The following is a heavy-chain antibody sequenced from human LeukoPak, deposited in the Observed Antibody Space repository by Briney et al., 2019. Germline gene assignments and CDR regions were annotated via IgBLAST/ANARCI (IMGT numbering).Heavy chain of an antibody. CDR1: GGSISSSSYY. J-gene: IGHJ6*03. V-gene: IGHV4-61*02. CDR2: MYTSGAT. D-gene: IGHD2-2*01. CDR3: AREGPAASTFFYYFMDV. Sequence: SETLSLTCTVSGGSISSSSYYWTWIRQPAGKGLEWIGRMYTSGATNYNPSLKSRATMSVDTSKNQLSLRLSSVTAADRAVYYCAREGPAASTFFYYFMDVWGKGTTVTVSS.